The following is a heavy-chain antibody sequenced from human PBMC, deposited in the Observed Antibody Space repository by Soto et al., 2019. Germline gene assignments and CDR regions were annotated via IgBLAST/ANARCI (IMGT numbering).Heavy chain of an antibody. CDR2: IISKTDAGTT. J-gene: IGHJ4*01. CDR3: TTDRLSGEYCGSTTNCSGY. Sequence: EVQLVESGGGRIQPGGSLRLSCAASGFTFTNAWIKWVLHAPGKGLDWVVRIISKTDAGTTDYASLGKGRCSISKDDSSNTVYLQRNSLKPEDTAVYYCTTDRLSGEYCGSTTNCSGYWGHGPLVNVSS. D-gene: IGHD2-2*01. CDR1: GFTFTNAW. V-gene: IGHV3-15*07.